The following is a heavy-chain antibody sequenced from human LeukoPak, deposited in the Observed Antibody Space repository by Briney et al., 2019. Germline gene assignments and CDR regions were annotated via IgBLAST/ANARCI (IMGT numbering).Heavy chain of an antibody. J-gene: IGHJ3*02. D-gene: IGHD3-10*01. CDR3: ARDIPEVASYGHAFDI. Sequence: PGGSLRLSCAASGFTFSSYSMNWVRQAPGKGLEWVSSISSSSSYIYYADSVKGRFTISRDNAKNSLYLQMNSLRAEDTAVYYCARDIPEVASYGHAFDIWGQGTMVTVSS. CDR1: GFTFSSYS. CDR2: ISSSSSYI. V-gene: IGHV3-21*01.